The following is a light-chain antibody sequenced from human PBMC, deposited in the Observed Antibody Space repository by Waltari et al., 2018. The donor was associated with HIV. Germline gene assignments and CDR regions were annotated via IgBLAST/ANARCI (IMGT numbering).Light chain of an antibody. CDR3: CSYAGITTWV. J-gene: IGLJ3*02. V-gene: IGLV2-23*02. Sequence: QSALTQHASVSGSPGQSITISCTGTSNDLGRYDLVSWYQHQPGRAPKLLIYDVTKWPSGVSHRFSGSKSGATASLTISGLQAEDEADYYCCSYAGITTWVFGGGTKVTVL. CDR2: DVT. CDR1: SNDLGRYDL.